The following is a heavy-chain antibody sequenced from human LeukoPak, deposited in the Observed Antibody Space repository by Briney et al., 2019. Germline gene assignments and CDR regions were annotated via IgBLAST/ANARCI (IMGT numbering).Heavy chain of an antibody. V-gene: IGHV1-18*01. J-gene: IGHJ6*02. Sequence: ASVKVSCKASGYTFTSYGISWVRQAPGQGLEWMGWISAYNGNTSYAQKLQGRVTMTTDTSTSTAYMELRSLRSDDTAVYYCAREGIAAAGTFYYYYGMDVWGQGTTVTVSS. CDR1: GYTFTSYG. D-gene: IGHD6-13*01. CDR3: AREGIAAAGTFYYYYGMDV. CDR2: ISAYNGNT.